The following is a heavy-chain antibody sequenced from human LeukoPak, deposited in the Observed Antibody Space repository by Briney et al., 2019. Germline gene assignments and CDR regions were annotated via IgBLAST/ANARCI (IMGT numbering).Heavy chain of an antibody. CDR2: IRGKAHNYAT. J-gene: IGHJ4*02. D-gene: IGHD2/OR15-2a*01. V-gene: IGHV3-73*01. CDR1: GFAFSASA. Sequence: PGGSLRLSCAASGFAFSASAIHWVRQPAGKGLEWVGRIRGKAHNYATSYTESVKGRFTVSRDDSKNTAYLQMNSLKTEDAAIYYCTKWANSTGNYYYDSWGQGTLVTVSA. CDR3: TKWANSTGNYYYDS.